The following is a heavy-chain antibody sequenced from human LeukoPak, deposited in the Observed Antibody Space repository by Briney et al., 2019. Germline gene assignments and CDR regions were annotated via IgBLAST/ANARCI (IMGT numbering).Heavy chain of an antibody. CDR3: ARDPHAACSGGSCKGDY. CDR2: IYSGGTT. Sequence: GGSLRLSCAASGFTVSSNYMSWVRQAPGKGLEWVSVIYSGGTTYYADSVKGRFTISRDNSKNTLYLQMNSLRAEDTAVYYCARDPHAACSGGSCKGDYWGQGTLVTVSS. V-gene: IGHV3-53*01. J-gene: IGHJ4*02. D-gene: IGHD2-15*01. CDR1: GFTVSSNY.